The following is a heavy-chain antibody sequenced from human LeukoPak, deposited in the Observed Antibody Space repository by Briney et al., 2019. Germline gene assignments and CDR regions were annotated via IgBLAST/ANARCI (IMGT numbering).Heavy chain of an antibody. V-gene: IGHV1-2*02. CDR2: INPNSGDT. Sequence: ASVKVSCKASGYIFTGYYMHWVRQAPGQGLEWMGWINPNSGDTNYAQKFQGRVTMTRDTSISTAYMELSRLRSDDTAVYYCARDPRSYYDILTGYQPYYFDYWGQGTLVTVSS. CDR3: ARDPRSYYDILTGYQPYYFDY. J-gene: IGHJ4*02. D-gene: IGHD3-9*01. CDR1: GYIFTGYY.